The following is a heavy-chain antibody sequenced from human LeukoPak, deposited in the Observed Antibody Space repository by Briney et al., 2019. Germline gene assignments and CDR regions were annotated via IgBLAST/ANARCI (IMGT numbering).Heavy chain of an antibody. CDR2: ISGSGGST. Sequence: GGSLRLSCAASGFTFTYYSMNWVRQAPGKGLEWVSAISGSGGSTYYADSVKGRFTISRDNSKNTLYLQMNSLRAEDTAVYYCAKRVATVTNGRYFDYWGQGTLVTVSS. J-gene: IGHJ4*02. V-gene: IGHV3-23*01. D-gene: IGHD4-17*01. CDR3: AKRVATVTNGRYFDY. CDR1: GFTFTYYS.